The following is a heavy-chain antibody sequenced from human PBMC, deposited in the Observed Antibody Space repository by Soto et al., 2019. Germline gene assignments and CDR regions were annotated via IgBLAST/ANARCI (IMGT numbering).Heavy chain of an antibody. CDR1: GGSISSYY. CDR2: IYTSGST. V-gene: IGHV4-4*07. D-gene: IGHD3-3*01. CDR3: ARVGNDYDFWGGPPDV. J-gene: IGHJ6*02. Sequence: SETLSLTCTVSGGSISSYYWSWIRQPAGKGLEWIGRIYTSGSTNYNPSLKSRVTMSVDTSKNQFSLKLSSVTAADTAVYYCARVGNDYDFWGGPPDVWGQGTTVTVSS.